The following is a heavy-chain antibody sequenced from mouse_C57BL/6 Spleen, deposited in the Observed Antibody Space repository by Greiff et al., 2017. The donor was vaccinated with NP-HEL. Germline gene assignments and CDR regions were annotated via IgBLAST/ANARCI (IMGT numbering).Heavy chain of an antibody. CDR2: IYPGDGDT. J-gene: IGHJ1*03. CDR3: ARLGRTGTRYFDV. Sequence: QVQLQQSGPELVKPGASVKISCKASGYAFSSSWMNWVKQRPGKGLEWIGRIYPGDGDTNYNGKFKGKATLTADKSSSTAYMQLSSLTSEDSAVYFCARLGRTGTRYFDVWGTGTTVTVSS. V-gene: IGHV1-82*01. CDR1: GYAFSSSW. D-gene: IGHD4-1*01.